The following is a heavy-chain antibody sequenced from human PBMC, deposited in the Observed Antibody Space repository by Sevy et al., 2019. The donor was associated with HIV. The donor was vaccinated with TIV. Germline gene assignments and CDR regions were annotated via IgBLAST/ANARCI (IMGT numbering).Heavy chain of an antibody. V-gene: IGHV3-11*01. Sequence: GGSLRLSCAASGFTFSDYYMSWIRQAPGKGLEWVSYISSSGSTIYYADSLKGRSTMSRDNAKNSLYLQMNSLRAEDTAVYYCARDQPVGMDVWGQGTTVTVSS. CDR3: ARDQPVGMDV. J-gene: IGHJ6*02. CDR2: ISSSGSTI. CDR1: GFTFSDYY.